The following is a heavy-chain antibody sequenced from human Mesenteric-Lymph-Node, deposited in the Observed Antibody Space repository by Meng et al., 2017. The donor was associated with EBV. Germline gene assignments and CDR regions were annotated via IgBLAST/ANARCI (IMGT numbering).Heavy chain of an antibody. CDR3: ARGGCSSTSCYSPYNWFDP. Sequence: QPGQSGAVVQQPRSSVKVSCNASRGTFSSYAISWVRQAPGQGLEWMGGIIPIFGTANYAQKFQGRVTITADESTSTAYMELSSLRSEDAAVYYCARGGCSSTSCYSPYNWFDPWGQGTLVTVSS. D-gene: IGHD2-2*02. J-gene: IGHJ5*02. CDR1: RGTFSSYA. V-gene: IGHV1-69*01. CDR2: IIPIFGTA.